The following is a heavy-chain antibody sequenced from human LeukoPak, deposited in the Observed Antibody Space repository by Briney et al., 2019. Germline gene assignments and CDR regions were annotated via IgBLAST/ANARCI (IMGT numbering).Heavy chain of an antibody. V-gene: IGHV1-2*02. CDR3: ARHSGSYLLGAFDI. J-gene: IGHJ3*02. CDR1: GYTFTGYY. D-gene: IGHD1-26*01. CDR2: INPNSGGT. Sequence: VASVKVSCKASGYTFTGYYMHWVRQAPGQGLEWMGWINPNSGGTNYAQKFQGRVTMTRDTSISTAYMELSRSRSDDTAVYYCARHSGSYLLGAFDIWGQGTMVTVSS.